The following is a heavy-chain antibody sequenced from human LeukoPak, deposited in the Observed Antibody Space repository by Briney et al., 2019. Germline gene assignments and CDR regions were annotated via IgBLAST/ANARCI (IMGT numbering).Heavy chain of an antibody. CDR2: INPNSRGT. Sequence: ASLKVSCKASGYTFTCYYMHWVRQAPGQGLDWMGWINPNSRGTNYAQKFQGRVTITRDTPISPAYMELSRLRSDDTAVYYCARAGQHGGVFDYWGQGTLVTVSS. CDR3: ARAGQHGGVFDY. D-gene: IGHD3-10*01. J-gene: IGHJ4*02. CDR1: GYTFTCYY. V-gene: IGHV1-2*02.